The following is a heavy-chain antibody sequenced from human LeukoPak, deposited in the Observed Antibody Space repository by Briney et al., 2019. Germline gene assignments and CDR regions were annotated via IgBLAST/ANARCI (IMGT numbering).Heavy chain of an antibody. CDR2: IYYSGST. CDR3: ARRYCSSTSCQLDY. Sequence: PSETLSLTCTVSGGSISSGDYYWSWIRQPPGKGLEWIGYIYYSGSTYYNPSLESRVTISVDTSKNQFSLKLSSVTAADTAVYYCARRYCSSTSCQLDYWGQGTLVTVSS. J-gene: IGHJ4*02. CDR1: GGSISSGDYY. V-gene: IGHV4-30-4*01. D-gene: IGHD2-2*01.